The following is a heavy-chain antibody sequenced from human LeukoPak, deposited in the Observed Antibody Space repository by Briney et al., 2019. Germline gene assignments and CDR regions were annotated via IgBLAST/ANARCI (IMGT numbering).Heavy chain of an antibody. CDR1: GGSLSGYY. Sequence: SETLSLTCAVYGGSLSGYYWSWIRQPPGKGLEWIGEINHSGSTNYNPSLKSRVTISVDTSKNQFSLKLSSVTAADTAVYYCARVVYYDYVWGSYRWHAFDIWGQGTMVTVSS. CDR3: ARVVYYDYVWGSYRWHAFDI. CDR2: INHSGST. J-gene: IGHJ3*02. V-gene: IGHV4-34*01. D-gene: IGHD3-16*02.